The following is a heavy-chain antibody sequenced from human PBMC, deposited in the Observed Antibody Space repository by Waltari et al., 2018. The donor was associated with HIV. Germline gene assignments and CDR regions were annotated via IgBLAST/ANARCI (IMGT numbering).Heavy chain of an antibody. CDR1: GFTFDDYP. D-gene: IGHD3-3*01. CDR3: AKGGSHLTIFEAWFDS. CDR2: ISWNSGIT. Sequence: EVQLVESGGGLIQPGRSLRLSCAASGFTFDDYPMHWGRQSLGKGVERVSGISWNSGITDYGDSVKGRFTISRDNAKNSLYLQMNSLTVEDTAFYYCAKGGSHLTIFEAWFDSWGQGTLVTVSS. V-gene: IGHV3-9*01. J-gene: IGHJ5*01.